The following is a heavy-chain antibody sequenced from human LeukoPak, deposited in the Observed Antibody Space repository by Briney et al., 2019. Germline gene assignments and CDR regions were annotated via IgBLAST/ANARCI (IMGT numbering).Heavy chain of an antibody. CDR1: GGSISSSSYY. CDR2: IYYSGGT. Sequence: KPSETLSLTCTVSGGSISSSSYYWGWIRQPPGKGLEWIGSIYYSGGTYYNPSLKSRVTISVDTSKNQFSLKLSSVTAADTAVYYCARLQLEYYYDSSGYYDYWGQGTLVTVSS. CDR3: ARLQLEYYYDSSGYYDY. V-gene: IGHV4-39*01. J-gene: IGHJ4*02. D-gene: IGHD3-22*01.